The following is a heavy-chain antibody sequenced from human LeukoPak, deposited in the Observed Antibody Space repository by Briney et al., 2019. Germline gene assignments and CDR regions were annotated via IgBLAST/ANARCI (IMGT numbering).Heavy chain of an antibody. Sequence: GGSLRFSCAASGFTFSSYDMHWVRQTTGKGLEWVSSIGIAGDTYYPGSVKGRFTISRENAKNSLYLQMNSLRAGDTAVYYCARAPPYSSASWGYYGMDVWGQGTTVTVPS. J-gene: IGHJ6*02. CDR1: GFTFSSYD. V-gene: IGHV3-13*01. D-gene: IGHD6-6*01. CDR3: ARAPPYSSASWGYYGMDV. CDR2: IGIAGDT.